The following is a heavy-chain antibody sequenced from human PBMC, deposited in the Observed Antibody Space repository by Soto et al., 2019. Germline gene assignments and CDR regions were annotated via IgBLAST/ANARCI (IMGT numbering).Heavy chain of an antibody. CDR2: IENKAKNYAT. CDR3: ARHVVPELQPTTPYYNGMDV. Sequence: PGGSLRRSWAASVFTFSSSGVHWVGQAPGKGLEWVGHIENKAKNYATAYSASVKGRFTISRDDSKKTVYLQMNSLKTDDTAVYYCARHVVPELQPTTPYYNGMDVWGQGTTVTVSS. D-gene: IGHD1-1*01. J-gene: IGHJ6*02. V-gene: IGHV3-73*01. CDR1: VFTFSSSG.